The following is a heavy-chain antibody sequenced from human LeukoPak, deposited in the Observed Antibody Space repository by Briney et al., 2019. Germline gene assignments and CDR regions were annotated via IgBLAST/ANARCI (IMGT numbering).Heavy chain of an antibody. CDR1: GGSISSYY. J-gene: IGHJ5*02. D-gene: IGHD7-27*01. Sequence: PSETLSLTCTVSGGSISSYYWSWIRQPPGKGLEWIGYIYYSGSTNYNPSLKSRVTISVDTSKNQFSLKLSSVTAADTAVYYCAREAWAPNWFDPWGQGTLVTASS. V-gene: IGHV4-59*01. CDR2: IYYSGST. CDR3: AREAWAPNWFDP.